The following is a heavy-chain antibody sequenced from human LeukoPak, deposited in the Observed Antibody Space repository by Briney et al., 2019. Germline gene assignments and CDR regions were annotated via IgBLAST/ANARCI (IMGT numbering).Heavy chain of an antibody. D-gene: IGHD3-16*01. CDR2: INSDGSST. CDR1: GFTCSGYA. Sequence: GGSLRLSGAASGFTCSGYAMSWVRQAPGKGLVWVSRINSDGSSTSYADSGKGRFTVSRDNAKNALYLQMNSLRAEDTAVYYCTRGYVNTAYRPQVIWGQGTMVTVSS. CDR3: TRGYVNTAYRPQVI. J-gene: IGHJ3*02. V-gene: IGHV3-74*01.